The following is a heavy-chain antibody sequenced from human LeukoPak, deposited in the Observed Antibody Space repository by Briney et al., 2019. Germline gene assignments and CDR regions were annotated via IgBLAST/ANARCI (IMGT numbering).Heavy chain of an antibody. V-gene: IGHV1-69*04. Sequence: SVKVSCKASGGTFSSYAISWVRQAPGQGLEWMGRIIPILGIANYAQKFQGRVTITADKSTSTAYMELSSLRSEDTAVYYCARDHMIVVPSPYYSDYWGQGTLVTVSS. J-gene: IGHJ4*02. D-gene: IGHD3-22*01. CDR2: IIPILGIA. CDR1: GGTFSSYA. CDR3: ARDHMIVVPSPYYSDY.